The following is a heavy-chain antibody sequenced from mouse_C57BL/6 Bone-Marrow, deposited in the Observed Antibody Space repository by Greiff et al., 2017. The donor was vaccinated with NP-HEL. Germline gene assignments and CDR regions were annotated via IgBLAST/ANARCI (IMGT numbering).Heavy chain of an antibody. CDR1: GFTFSSYG. CDR2: ISSGGSYT. Sequence: EVHLVESGGDLVKPGGSLKLSCAASGFTFSSYGMSWVRQTPDKRLEWVATISSGGSYTYYLDSVKGRFTISRDNANNTLYLQMSSLKSEDTAMYYCARHGFNWDEVFDYWGQGTTLTVSS. D-gene: IGHD4-1*01. J-gene: IGHJ2*01. V-gene: IGHV5-6*01. CDR3: ARHGFNWDEVFDY.